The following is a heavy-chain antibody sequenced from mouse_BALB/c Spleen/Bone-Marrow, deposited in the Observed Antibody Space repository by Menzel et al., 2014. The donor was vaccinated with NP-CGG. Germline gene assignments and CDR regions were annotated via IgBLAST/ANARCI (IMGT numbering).Heavy chain of an antibody. CDR2: IWAGGST. CDR3: ARVLEGFAY. Sequence: VQLQQSGPGLVAPSQSLSITCTVSGFSLTSCGVHWVRQPPGKGLEWLGVIWAGGSTNYNSAPMSRLSISKDNSKSQVFLKMNSLQTDDTAMYYCARVLEGFAYWGQGTLVTVSA. J-gene: IGHJ3*01. CDR1: GFSLTSCG. V-gene: IGHV2-9*02.